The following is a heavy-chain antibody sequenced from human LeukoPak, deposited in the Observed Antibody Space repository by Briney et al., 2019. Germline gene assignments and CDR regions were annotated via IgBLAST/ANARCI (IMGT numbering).Heavy chain of an antibody. CDR3: AKDLRGWYGDYVYY. V-gene: IGHV3-23*01. D-gene: IGHD4-17*01. CDR1: GFTFTTYW. J-gene: IGHJ4*02. CDR2: ISGSGGST. Sequence: PGGSLRLSCAASGFTFTTYWMSWVRQAPGKGLEWVSAISGSGGSTYYADSVKGRFTISGDNSKNTLYLQMNSLRAEDTAVYYCAKDLRGWYGDYVYYWGQGTLVTVSS.